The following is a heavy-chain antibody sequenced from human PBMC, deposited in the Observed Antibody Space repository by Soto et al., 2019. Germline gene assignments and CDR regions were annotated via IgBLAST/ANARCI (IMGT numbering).Heavy chain of an antibody. CDR2: IYYSGNT. J-gene: IGHJ4*02. CDR3: ARNKIDMATIYADY. CDR1: GGSISSGDYY. D-gene: IGHD5-12*01. Sequence: SETLSLTCTVSGGSISSGDYYWSWIRQPPGNGLEWIGYIYYSGNTYYNPSLKSRVTVSVDTSKNQFPLKLSSVTAADTAVYFCARNKIDMATIYADYWGQGTLVTVSS. V-gene: IGHV4-30-4*01.